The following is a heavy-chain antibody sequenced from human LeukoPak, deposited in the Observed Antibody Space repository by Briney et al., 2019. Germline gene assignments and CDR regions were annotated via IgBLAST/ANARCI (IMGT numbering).Heavy chain of an antibody. V-gene: IGHV3-23*01. J-gene: IGHJ6*03. Sequence: QTGGSLRLSCAASGFTFSSYAMSWVRQAPGKGLKWVSTINDNGADTYYADSVKGRFTISRDNSYNTVSLQMSSLRDEDTGVYYCAKGLRTGVGPYMGYHYYMDVWGKGATVTVSS. CDR3: AKGLRTGVGPYMGYHYYMDV. CDR2: INDNGADT. D-gene: IGHD3-16*01. CDR1: GFTFSSYA.